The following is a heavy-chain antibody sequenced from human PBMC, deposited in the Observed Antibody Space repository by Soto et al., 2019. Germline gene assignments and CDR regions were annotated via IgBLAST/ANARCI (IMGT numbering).Heavy chain of an antibody. CDR3: ATRSPAFDY. CDR1: GYTFTSYG. CDR2: ITTDKGKT. J-gene: IGHJ4*02. Sequence: QVQLVQSGPEVKKPWASVKVSCKTSGYTFTSYGITWVRQAPGQGLEWMGWITTDKGKTTYAQKFQGRVTMTTDISTSTAYMELRSLRSDDTAVYYCATRSPAFDYWGQGTLVTVSS. V-gene: IGHV1-18*01.